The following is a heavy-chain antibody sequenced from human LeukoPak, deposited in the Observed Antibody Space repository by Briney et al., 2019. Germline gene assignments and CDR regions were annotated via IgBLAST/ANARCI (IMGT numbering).Heavy chain of an antibody. J-gene: IGHJ4*02. D-gene: IGHD5-24*01. CDR3: VRTNRLLTPSRDGGYNDY. CDR1: GFTFSSYA. CDR2: ISGSGGST. Sequence: PGGSLRLSCAASGFTFSSYAMSWVRQAPGKGLEWVSAISGSGGSTYYADSVKGRFTISRDNSKNTLYLQMNSLRSEDTAVYYCVRTNRLLTPSRDGGYNDYWGQGTLVTVSS. V-gene: IGHV3-23*01.